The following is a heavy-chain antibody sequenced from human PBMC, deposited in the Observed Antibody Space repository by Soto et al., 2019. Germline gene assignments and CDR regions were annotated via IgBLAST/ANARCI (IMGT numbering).Heavy chain of an antibody. CDR1: GYTFSAYG. CDR2: ITPNNGNT. J-gene: IGHJ6*02. D-gene: IGHD3-22*01. V-gene: IGHV1-18*01. CDR3: AITYYYDGSDYYLDALDV. Sequence: ASVKVSCKASGYTFSAYGITWVRQAPGQGLEWMGWITPNNGNTKYAQNLQGRVIMTTDTYTTTAYMELRSLRSDDTAVYYCAITYYYDGSDYYLDALDVWGQGTTVTVS.